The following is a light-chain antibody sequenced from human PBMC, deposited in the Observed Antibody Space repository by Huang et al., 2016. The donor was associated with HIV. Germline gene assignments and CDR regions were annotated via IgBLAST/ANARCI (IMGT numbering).Light chain of an antibody. CDR3: QQRSNWPLT. CDR2: DAS. CDR1: KSVSSY. V-gene: IGKV3-11*01. J-gene: IGKJ4*01. Sequence: EIVLTQSPATLSLSPGERATLSCRASKSVSSYLAWYQHKPGQAPRLLIYDASSRATGIPARFSGSGSGTDFTLTISSLEPEDFAVYYCQQRSNWPLTFGGGTKVEIK.